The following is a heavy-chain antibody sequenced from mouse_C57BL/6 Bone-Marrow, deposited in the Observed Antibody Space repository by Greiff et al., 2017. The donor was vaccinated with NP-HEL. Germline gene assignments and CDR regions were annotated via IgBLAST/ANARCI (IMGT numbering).Heavy chain of an antibody. CDR3: TTDYGYDRNY. V-gene: IGHV14-4*01. CDR2: IDPENGDT. Sequence: EVQLQQSGAELVRPGASVKLSCTASGFNIKDDYMHWVKQRPEQGLEWIGWIDPENGDTEYASKFQGKATITADTSSNTAYLQLSSLTSEDTAVYYCTTDYGYDRNYWGQGTTLTVSS. CDR1: GFNIKDDY. D-gene: IGHD2-2*01. J-gene: IGHJ2*01.